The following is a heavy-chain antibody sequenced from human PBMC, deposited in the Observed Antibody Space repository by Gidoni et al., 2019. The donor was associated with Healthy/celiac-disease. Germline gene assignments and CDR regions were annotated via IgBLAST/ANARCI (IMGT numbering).Heavy chain of an antibody. CDR3: ARSSGYYPNWFDP. V-gene: IGHV3-66*02. J-gene: IGHJ5*02. CDR2: VYSGGYT. CDR1: GFTVSSSY. Sequence: DVQLVESGGGLVQPGGSLRLPCAVSGFTVSSSYMSWVRQAPGKGLGWVSVVYSGGYTYYADSVKGRCTISRDNSKNTLYLQMNSLRAEDTAVYYCARSSGYYPNWFDPWGQGTLVTVSS. D-gene: IGHD3-22*01.